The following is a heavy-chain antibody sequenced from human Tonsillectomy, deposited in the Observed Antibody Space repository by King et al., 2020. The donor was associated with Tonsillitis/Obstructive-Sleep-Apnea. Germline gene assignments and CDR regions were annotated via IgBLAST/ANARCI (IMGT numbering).Heavy chain of an antibody. CDR1: GYSFTSYW. J-gene: IGHJ5*02. CDR3: AGQSYGSSSAAWFDP. D-gene: IGHD6-6*01. V-gene: IGHV5-10-1*01. CDR2: IDPSDSYT. Sequence: QLVQSGAEVKKPGESLRISCKGSGYSFTSYWISWVRQMPGKGLEWMGRIDPSDSYTNYSPSFQGHDTITADKSISTAYLQWSSLKASDTAMYYCAGQSYGSSSAAWFDPWGQGTLVTVSS.